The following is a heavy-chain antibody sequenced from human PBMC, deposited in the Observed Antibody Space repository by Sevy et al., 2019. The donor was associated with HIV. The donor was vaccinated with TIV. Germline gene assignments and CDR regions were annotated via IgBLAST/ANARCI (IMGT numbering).Heavy chain of an antibody. D-gene: IGHD3-9*01. V-gene: IGHV3-30-3*01. J-gene: IGHJ4*02. CDR3: ARGPEWELTSFLAH. Sequence: GGSLRLSCAASGFAFRTYAFHWVRQAPGRGLEWVGLISSNGDNAFYANSVRGPFTNSSDNSMNTLHLELNNLTPDDTAVYYCARGPEWELTSFLAHWGQGTLVTVSS. CDR1: GFAFRTYA. CDR2: ISSNGDNA.